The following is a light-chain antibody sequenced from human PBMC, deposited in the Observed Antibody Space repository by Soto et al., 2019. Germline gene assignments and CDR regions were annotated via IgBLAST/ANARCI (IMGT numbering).Light chain of an antibody. CDR1: QSVSSSY. V-gene: IGKV3D-20*02. CDR3: QQRNIVTPVN. J-gene: IGKJ5*01. Sequence: DIAVTHSPCTLCRAPCEIATLSFRGIQSVSSSYLAWYQQKPGQAPRLLIYGASSRATGIQDRFSGSGSGTDFTLTISSLEPEDSAVYYFQQRNIVTPVNFGQGTRLEIK. CDR2: GAS.